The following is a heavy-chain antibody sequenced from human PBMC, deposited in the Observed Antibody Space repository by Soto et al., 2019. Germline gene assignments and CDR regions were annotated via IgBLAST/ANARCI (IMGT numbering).Heavy chain of an antibody. Sequence: SSETLSLTCAVSGGSIISGGYSWSWIRQPPGKGLEWIGYIYHSGSTYYNPSLKSRVTISVDRSKNQFSLKLSSVTAADTAVYYCARWRSSIAARYFDYWGQGTLVTVSS. CDR1: GGSIISGGYS. D-gene: IGHD6-6*01. J-gene: IGHJ4*02. V-gene: IGHV4-30-2*01. CDR3: ARWRSSIAARYFDY. CDR2: IYHSGST.